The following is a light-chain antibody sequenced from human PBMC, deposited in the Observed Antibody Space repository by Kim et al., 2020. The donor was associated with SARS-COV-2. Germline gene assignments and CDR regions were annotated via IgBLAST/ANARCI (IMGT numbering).Light chain of an antibody. Sequence: DIQMTQSPSSLSASVGDRVTITCRASQSISNYLNWYQQKPGKAPKLLIYAASSLQSVVPSRFSGSGSGTDFTLTISSLQPEDFATYYCQQSSNTPLTFGGGTKVDI. V-gene: IGKV1-39*01. CDR2: AAS. CDR3: QQSSNTPLT. J-gene: IGKJ4*01. CDR1: QSISNY.